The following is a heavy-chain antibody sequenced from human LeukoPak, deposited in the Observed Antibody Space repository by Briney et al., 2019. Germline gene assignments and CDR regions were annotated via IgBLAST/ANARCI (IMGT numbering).Heavy chain of an antibody. J-gene: IGHJ4*02. CDR2: INSDGSST. V-gene: IGHV3-74*01. Sequence: GGSLRLSCAASGFTFSSYWMHWVRQAPGRGLVWVSRINSDGSSTSYADSVKGRFTISRDNAKNTLYLQMNSLRAEDTAVYYCARVQSAYDSSGYYYSYWGQGTLVTVSS. D-gene: IGHD3-22*01. CDR3: ARVQSAYDSSGYYYSY. CDR1: GFTFSSYW.